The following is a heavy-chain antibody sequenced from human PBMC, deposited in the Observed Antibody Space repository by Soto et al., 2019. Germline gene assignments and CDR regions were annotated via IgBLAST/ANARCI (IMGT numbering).Heavy chain of an antibody. Sequence: SETLSLTCNASGGSISSSPYAWGWIRQSPGKGLEWIGTIDYSGTIYYNPSLKSRITISVDTSKNQISLRLSSVTAADTAVYYCARHVHNQGYEHYFDSWGQGTLVTDSS. CDR2: IDYSGTI. V-gene: IGHV4-39*01. J-gene: IGHJ4*02. D-gene: IGHD3-3*01. CDR3: ARHVHNQGYEHYFDS. CDR1: GGSISSSPYA.